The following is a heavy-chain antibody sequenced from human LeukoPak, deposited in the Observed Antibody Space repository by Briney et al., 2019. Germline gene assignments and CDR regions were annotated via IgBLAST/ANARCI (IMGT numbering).Heavy chain of an antibody. J-gene: IGHJ4*02. D-gene: IGHD5-18*01. V-gene: IGHV3-23*01. CDR1: GFTFSSYA. Sequence: GGSLRLSCAASGFTFSSYAMSWVRQAPGKGLEWVSAISGSGGSTYYADSVKGRFTISRDNSKNTLYLQMNSLRAEDTAVYYCARRGYSYGPAWVDYWGQGTLVTVSS. CDR2: ISGSGGST. CDR3: ARRGYSYGPAWVDY.